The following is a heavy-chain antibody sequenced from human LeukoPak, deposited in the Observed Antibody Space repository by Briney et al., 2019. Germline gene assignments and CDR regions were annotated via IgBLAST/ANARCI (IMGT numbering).Heavy chain of an antibody. CDR2: ISGSGSTI. V-gene: IGHV3-11*04. CDR3: ARASTVTTPLYYFDY. D-gene: IGHD4-11*01. J-gene: IGHJ4*02. CDR1: GFTFSNAW. Sequence: GGSLRLSCAASGFTFSNAWMSWVRQAPGKGLEWVSYISGSGSTIYYADSVKGRFTISRDNAKNSLYLQMNSLRAEDTAVYYCARASTVTTPLYYFDYWGQGTLVTVSS.